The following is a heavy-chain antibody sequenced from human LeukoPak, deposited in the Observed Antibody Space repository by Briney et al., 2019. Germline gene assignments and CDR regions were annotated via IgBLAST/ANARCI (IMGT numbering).Heavy chain of an antibody. J-gene: IGHJ4*02. CDR3: AKDLRGVAAAGLFDY. Sequence: PGGSLRLSCAASGFTFSSYGMHWVRRAPGKGLEWVAFIRYDGSNKYFADSVKGRFTISRDNSKNTLSLQMNSLRAEDTAVYYCAKDLRGVAAAGLFDYWGQGTLVTVSP. V-gene: IGHV3-30*02. CDR2: IRYDGSNK. CDR1: GFTFSSYG. D-gene: IGHD6-13*01.